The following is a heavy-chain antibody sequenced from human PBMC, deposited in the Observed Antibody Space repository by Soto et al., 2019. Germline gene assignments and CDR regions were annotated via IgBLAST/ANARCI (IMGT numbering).Heavy chain of an antibody. CDR1: GGSISSYY. V-gene: IGHV4-4*07. J-gene: IGHJ6*02. D-gene: IGHD3-3*01. Sequence: PSETLSLTCTVSGGSISSYYWSWIRQPAGKGLEWIGRIYTSGSTNYNPSLKSRVTMSVDTSKNQFSLKLRSETAADTAVYYCAGYDFWSGYYPSGMDVWGQGPTVTVYS. CDR3: AGYDFWSGYYPSGMDV. CDR2: IYTSGST.